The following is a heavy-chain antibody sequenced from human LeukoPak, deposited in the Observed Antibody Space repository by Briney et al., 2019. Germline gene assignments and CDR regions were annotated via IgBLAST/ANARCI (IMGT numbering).Heavy chain of an antibody. J-gene: IGHJ4*02. Sequence: SETLCLTCTFSPDSISNYLWCWIRQPPQTGLEWIGYIYCSGSTNYNPSLKSRVTISLDRSKNQFYLKLDSMTAADTAIYYCARGRVAGGYYFDYWDQGTLVTVSS. V-gene: IGHV4-59*01. CDR3: ARGRVAGGYYFDY. CDR1: PDSISNYL. D-gene: IGHD6-19*01. CDR2: IYCSGST.